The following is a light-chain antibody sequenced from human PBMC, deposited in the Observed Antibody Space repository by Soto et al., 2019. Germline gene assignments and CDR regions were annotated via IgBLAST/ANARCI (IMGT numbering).Light chain of an antibody. CDR2: WAS. CDR3: QQYYSGPIT. J-gene: IGKJ5*01. Sequence: DIVMTQSPDSLTVSLGERATINCKSSQSILSSSNNKNYLAWHQQKAGQPPKVLIYWASTRESGVPDRFGGSGSGQDFTLTINKLHEEDGAVYDCQQYYSGPITVGPGTLLDIK. V-gene: IGKV4-1*01. CDR1: QSILSSSNNKNY.